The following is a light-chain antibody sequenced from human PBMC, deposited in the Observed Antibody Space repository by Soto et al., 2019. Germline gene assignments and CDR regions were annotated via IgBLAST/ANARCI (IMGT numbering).Light chain of an antibody. J-gene: IGKJ3*01. Sequence: DIQMTQSPSSLSASVGDRVTITCQASQDITYHLIWYQQKPGKAPNVLIYDASSLETGVPSRFRGSGSGTDFTLTIAGLQPDDVATYYFQQNHHLPLTFGPGTTVDIK. CDR1: QDITYH. CDR2: DAS. CDR3: QQNHHLPLT. V-gene: IGKV1-33*01.